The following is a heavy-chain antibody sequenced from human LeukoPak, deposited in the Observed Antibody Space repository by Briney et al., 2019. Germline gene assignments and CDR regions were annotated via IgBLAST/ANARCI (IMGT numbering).Heavy chain of an antibody. V-gene: IGHV1-18*01. J-gene: IGHJ6*02. CDR3: AREPEIVLMVYARAPYYYYGMDV. CDR1: VYTFTSYG. CDR2: ISAYNGNT. Sequence: EASVKVSCTASVYTFTSYGISWVRQAPGQGLEWMGWISAYNGNTNYAQKLQGRVTMTTDTSTSTAYMELRSLRSEDTAVYYCAREPEIVLMVYARAPYYYYGMDVWGQGTTVTVSS. D-gene: IGHD2-8*01.